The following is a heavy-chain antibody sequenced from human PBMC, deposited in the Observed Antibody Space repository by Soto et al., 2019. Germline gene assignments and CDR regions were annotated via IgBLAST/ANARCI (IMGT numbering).Heavy chain of an antibody. D-gene: IGHD3-3*01. V-gene: IGHV1-2*04. CDR1: GYTFTGYY. CDR3: ARDQGNITIFGVVPPHGMDV. CDR2: INPNSGGT. Sequence: ASVKVSCKASGYTFTGYYMHWVRQAPGQGLEWMGWINPNSGGTNYAQKFQGWVTMTRDTSISTAYMELSRLRSDDTAVYYCARDQGNITIFGVVPPHGMDVWGQGTTVTVSS. J-gene: IGHJ6*02.